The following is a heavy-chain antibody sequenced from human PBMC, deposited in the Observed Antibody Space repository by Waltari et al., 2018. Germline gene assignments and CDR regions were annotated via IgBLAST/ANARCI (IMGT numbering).Heavy chain of an antibody. V-gene: IGHV4-59*01. CDR1: GGSISSYY. CDR3: ARGPYYYDSSGYYYYYYYGMDV. Sequence: QVQLQESGPGLVKPSETLSLTCTVSGGSISSYYWSWIRQPPGKGLEWIGYIYYSGRTNYNPSLKSRVTISVDTSKNQFSLKLSSVTAADTAVYYCARGPYYYDSSGYYYYYYYGMDVWGQGTTVTVSS. CDR2: IYYSGRT. D-gene: IGHD3-22*01. J-gene: IGHJ6*02.